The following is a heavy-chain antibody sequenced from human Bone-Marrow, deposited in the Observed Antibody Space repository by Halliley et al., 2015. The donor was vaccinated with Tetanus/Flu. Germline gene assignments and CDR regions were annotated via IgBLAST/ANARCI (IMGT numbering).Heavy chain of an antibody. CDR1: RVSIRSGGYY. CDR2: IYYSGST. D-gene: IGHD3-22*01. V-gene: IGHV4-30-4*01. J-gene: IGHJ4*02. CDR3: ARTYYDSSGYYLNYFGH. Sequence: TLSLTCAVSRVSIRSGGYYWSWIRQPPGKGLEWIGYIYYSGSTYYNPSLKSRVTISVDTSKNQFSLKLSSVTAADTAVYYCARTYYDSSGYYLNYFGHWGQGTLVPVSS.